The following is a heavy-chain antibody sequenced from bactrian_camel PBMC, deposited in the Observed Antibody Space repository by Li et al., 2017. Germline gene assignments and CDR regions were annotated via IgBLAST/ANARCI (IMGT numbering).Heavy chain of an antibody. CDR3: ASDVGTSWIKSPLERWEYDY. CDR2: IDSDGST. Sequence: VQLVESGGGAVQAGGSLRLSCADSGTIKSRYCMGWFRQAPGKEREGVAAIDSDGSTTYADSVKGRFTISKDNDEATLYLQMNSLKPEDTATYYCASDVGTSWIKSPLERWEYDYWGQGTQVTV. V-gene: IGHV3S53*01. CDR1: GTIKSRYC. D-gene: IGHD1*01. J-gene: IGHJ4*01.